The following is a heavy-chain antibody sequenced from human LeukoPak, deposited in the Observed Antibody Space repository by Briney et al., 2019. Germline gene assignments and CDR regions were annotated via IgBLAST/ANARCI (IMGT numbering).Heavy chain of an antibody. CDR2: IIPIFGTA. Sequence: SVKVSCKASGGTFSSYAISWVRQAPGQGLEWMGGIIPIFGTANYAQKFQGRVTITADESTSTAYMELSSLRSEDTAVYYCAREEVSHRHCSGGSCAEYYFAYWGQGTLVTVSS. CDR1: GGTFSSYA. V-gene: IGHV1-69*13. CDR3: AREEVSHRHCSGGSCAEYYFAY. D-gene: IGHD2-15*01. J-gene: IGHJ4*02.